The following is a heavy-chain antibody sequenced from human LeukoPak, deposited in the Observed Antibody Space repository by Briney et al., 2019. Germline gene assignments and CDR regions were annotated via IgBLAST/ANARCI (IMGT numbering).Heavy chain of an antibody. CDR3: ARGANVVTMVRGVKGFGFDY. V-gene: IGHV4-59*01. Sequence: SETLSPTCTVSGGSISSYYWSWIRQPPGKGLEWIGYIYYSGSTNYNPSLKSGVTISVDTSKNQFSLKLSSVAAADTAVYYCARGANVVTMVRGVKGFGFDYWGQGTLVTVSS. J-gene: IGHJ4*02. D-gene: IGHD3-10*01. CDR1: GGSISSYY. CDR2: IYYSGST.